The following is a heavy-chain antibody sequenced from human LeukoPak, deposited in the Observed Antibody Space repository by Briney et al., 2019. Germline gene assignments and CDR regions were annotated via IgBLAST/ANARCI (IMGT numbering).Heavy chain of an antibody. J-gene: IGHJ6*03. CDR2: IYTTGST. CDR1: GGSISSGSYY. Sequence: SQTLSLTCTVSGGSISSGSYYWSWIRQPAGKGLEWIGRIYTTGSTNYNPSLKSRLTISVDTSKNQFSLKMRSVTAADTAVYYCARQRRVQGAKEVYYYYYYYMDVWGKGTTVTISS. V-gene: IGHV4-61*02. D-gene: IGHD3-10*01. CDR3: ARQRRVQGAKEVYYYYYYYMDV.